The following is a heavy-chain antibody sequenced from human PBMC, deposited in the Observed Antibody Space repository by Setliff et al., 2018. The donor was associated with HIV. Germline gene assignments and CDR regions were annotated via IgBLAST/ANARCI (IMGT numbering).Heavy chain of an antibody. J-gene: IGHJ4*02. Sequence: PSETLSLTCAVYGGSFSGYYWTWIRQSPGKGLEWIGGINHSGSTNYNPSLKSRVTISVDTSKSQFSLKLSSVTAADTAVYYCARYNYDFLTGYYPIDYWGQGTLVTVSS. D-gene: IGHD3-9*01. CDR3: ARYNYDFLTGYYPIDY. CDR1: GGSFSGYY. V-gene: IGHV4-34*01. CDR2: INHSGST.